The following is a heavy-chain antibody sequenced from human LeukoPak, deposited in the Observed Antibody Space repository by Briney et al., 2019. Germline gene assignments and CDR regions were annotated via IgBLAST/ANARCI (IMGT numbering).Heavy chain of an antibody. J-gene: IGHJ5*02. D-gene: IGHD6-13*01. V-gene: IGHV4-30-4*07. CDR1: GGSISSGGYS. Sequence: PSQTLSLTCAVSGGSISSGGYSWSWIRQPPGKGLEWIGYIYYSGSTNYNPSLKSRVTISVDTSKNQFSLKLSSVTAADTAVYYCARGDGTPTYSSSWYWFDPWGQGTLVTVSS. CDR3: ARGDGTPTYSSSWYWFDP. CDR2: IYYSGST.